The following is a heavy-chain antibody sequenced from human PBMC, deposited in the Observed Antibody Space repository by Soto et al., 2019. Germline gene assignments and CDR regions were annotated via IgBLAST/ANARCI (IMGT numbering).Heavy chain of an antibody. CDR1: GYTFTGYY. D-gene: IGHD3-10*01. CDR2: INPNSGGT. J-gene: IGHJ6*03. V-gene: IGHV1-2*04. Sequence: ASVKVSCKASGYTFTGYYMHWVRQAPGQGLEWMGWINPNSGGTNYAQKFQGWVTMTRDTSISTAYMELSRLRSDDTAVYYCARGLTGVYGSGTSDYYYMDGWGKGTTVTVSS. CDR3: ARGLTGVYGSGTSDYYYMDG.